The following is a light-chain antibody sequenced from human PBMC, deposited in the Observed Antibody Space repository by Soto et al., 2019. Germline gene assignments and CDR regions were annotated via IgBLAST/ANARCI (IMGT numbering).Light chain of an antibody. J-gene: IGLJ1*01. CDR2: EVS. CDR3: CAYAGSYV. V-gene: IGLV2-23*02. CDR1: SSDVGSDNL. Sequence: QSALTQPASVSGSPGHSITIPCTGTSSDVGSDNLVSWYQQHPGKDPKLMIYEVSKRPSGVSNRFSGSKSGNTASLTISGLQAEDEADYYCCAYAGSYVFGPGTKVPVL.